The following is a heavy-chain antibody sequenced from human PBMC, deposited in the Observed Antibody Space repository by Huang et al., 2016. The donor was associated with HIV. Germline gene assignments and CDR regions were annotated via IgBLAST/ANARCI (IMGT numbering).Heavy chain of an antibody. D-gene: IGHD3-16*01. J-gene: IGHJ3*01. V-gene: IGHV3-9*01. CDR3: AKDWGYDFGAFDF. CDR1: GFTFDDYA. Sequence: EVQLVESGGGLVRHGRSLRLSCAASGFTFDDYAMHWVRQTPGKGLEWGSGINWKSGNIAYADSVRGRFTISRANAKNSLYLQMNSLRPEDTALYYCAKDWGYDFGAFDFWGRGTMVTVSS. CDR2: INWKSGNI.